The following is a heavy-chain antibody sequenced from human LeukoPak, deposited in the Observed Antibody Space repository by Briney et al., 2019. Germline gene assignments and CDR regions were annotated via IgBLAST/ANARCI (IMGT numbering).Heavy chain of an antibody. CDR1: GFTFSSYG. Sequence: GGTLRLSCAASGFTFSSYGMSWVRQAPGKGLEWVSAISGSGGSTYYADSVKGRFTISRDNSKNTLYLQMNSLETEDTAVYSCTTEGYTYGHHSFDSWGQGTLVTVSS. J-gene: IGHJ4*02. CDR2: ISGSGGST. V-gene: IGHV3-23*01. CDR3: TTEGYTYGHHSFDS. D-gene: IGHD5-18*01.